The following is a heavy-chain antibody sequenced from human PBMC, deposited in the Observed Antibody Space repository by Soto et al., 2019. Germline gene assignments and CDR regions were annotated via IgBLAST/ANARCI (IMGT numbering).Heavy chain of an antibody. D-gene: IGHD3-10*01. CDR3: ARHHRAITMVRGVYNWFDP. CDR2: IYYSGST. V-gene: IGHV4-39*01. CDR1: GGSISSSSYY. J-gene: IGHJ5*02. Sequence: QLQLQESGPGLVKPSETLSLTCTVSGGSISSSSYYWGWIRQPPGKGLEWIGSIYYSGSTYYNPSLKSRVTISVDTSKNQFSLKLSSVTAADTAVYYCARHHRAITMVRGVYNWFDPWGQGTLVTVSS.